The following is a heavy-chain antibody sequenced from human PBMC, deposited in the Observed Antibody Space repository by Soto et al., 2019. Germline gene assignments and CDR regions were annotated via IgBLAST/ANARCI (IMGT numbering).Heavy chain of an antibody. CDR1: GGTFSSYA. D-gene: IGHD3-22*01. CDR3: ARSKRVVTLYGFDY. Sequence: SVKVSCKDSGGTFSSYAISWVRQAPGQGLEWMGGIIPIFGTANYAQKFQGRVTITADESTSTAYMELSSLRSEDTAVYYCARSKRVVTLYGFDYWGQGTLVTVSS. J-gene: IGHJ4*02. V-gene: IGHV1-69*13. CDR2: IIPIFGTA.